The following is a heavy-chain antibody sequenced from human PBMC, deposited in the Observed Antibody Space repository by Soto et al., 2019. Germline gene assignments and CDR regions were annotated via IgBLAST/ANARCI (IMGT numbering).Heavy chain of an antibody. Sequence: GGSLRLSCTASGFTFGDYAMSWVRQAPGKGLEWVGFIRSKAYGGTTEYAASVKGRFTISRDDSKSIAYLQMNSLKTEVTAVYYCTSGDTYYYYGMDVWGQGTTVTVSS. J-gene: IGHJ6*02. CDR2: IRSKAYGGTT. V-gene: IGHV3-49*04. CDR3: TSGDTYYYYGMDV. CDR1: GFTFGDYA. D-gene: IGHD2-21*01.